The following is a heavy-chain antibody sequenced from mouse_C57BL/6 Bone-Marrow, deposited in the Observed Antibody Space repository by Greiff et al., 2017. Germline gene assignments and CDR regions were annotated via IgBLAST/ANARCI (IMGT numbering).Heavy chain of an antibody. CDR2: IYPRSGNT. CDR3: ARNFRFAY. V-gene: IGHV1-81*01. Sequence: QVQLQQPGAELARPGASVKLSCKASGYTFTSYGISWVKQRTGQGLEWIGEIYPRSGNTYYNEKFKGKATLTADKSSSTAYMELRSLTSEDSAVYFCARNFRFAYWGQGTLVTVSA. J-gene: IGHJ3*01. CDR1: GYTFTSYG.